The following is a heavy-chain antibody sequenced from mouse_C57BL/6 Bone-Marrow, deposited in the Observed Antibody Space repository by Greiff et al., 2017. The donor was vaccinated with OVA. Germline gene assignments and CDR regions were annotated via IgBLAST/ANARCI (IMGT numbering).Heavy chain of an antibody. Sequence: VQRVESGPGLVAPSQCLSITCTVSGFSLTSYGVDWVRQPPGKGLEWLGVIWGGGSTNYNSDLMSGLSNSKDNSKCQVFLKTSRLQTDDTAMYCCAKLFITTVVTYDWGKGTLVTVSA. D-gene: IGHD1-1*01. CDR2: IWGGGST. V-gene: IGHV2-9*01. CDR3: AKLFITTVVTYD. CDR1: GFSLTSYG. J-gene: IGHJ3*01.